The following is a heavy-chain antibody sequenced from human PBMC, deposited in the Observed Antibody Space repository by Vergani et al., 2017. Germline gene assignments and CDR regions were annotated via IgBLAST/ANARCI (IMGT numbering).Heavy chain of an antibody. CDR1: GYSFTSYW. Sequence: EVQLVQSGAEVKKPGESLRISCKGSGYSFTSYWISWVRQMPGKGLEWMGRIDPSDSYTNYSPSFQGHVTSSADKSISTAYRQWSSLKASDTAMYYCASHHNYGGNYYYYYGMDVWGQGTTVTVSS. D-gene: IGHD4-23*01. V-gene: IGHV5-10-1*03. CDR2: IDPSDSYT. J-gene: IGHJ6*02. CDR3: ASHHNYGGNYYYYYGMDV.